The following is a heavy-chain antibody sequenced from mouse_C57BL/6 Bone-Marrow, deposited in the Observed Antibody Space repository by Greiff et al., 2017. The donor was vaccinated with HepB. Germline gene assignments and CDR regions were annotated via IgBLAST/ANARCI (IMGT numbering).Heavy chain of an antibody. CDR2: ISSGGDYI. CDR3: TRGDYGSTNYFDY. Sequence: EVQLVESGEGLVKPGGSLKLSCAASGFTFSSYAMSWVRQTPEKRLEWVAYISSGGDYIYYADTVKGRITISRDNARNTLYLQMSSLKSEDTAMYYCTRGDYGSTNYFDYWGHGTTLTVSS. CDR1: GFTFSSYA. J-gene: IGHJ2*01. V-gene: IGHV5-9-1*02. D-gene: IGHD1-1*01.